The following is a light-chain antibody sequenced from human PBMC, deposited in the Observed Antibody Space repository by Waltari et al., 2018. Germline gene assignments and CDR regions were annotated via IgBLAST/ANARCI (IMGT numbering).Light chain of an antibody. Sequence: QSPPTLPSAASRSPPQSLTISHTGNSRDLSIDNDLSWYQQLPDTAPQLIIYDVTNRPSGVSNRFSTPKSANTASLTISGLQPEDEADYYCASHIPGSTLVFGGGTQLTVL. J-gene: IGLJ3*02. V-gene: IGLV2-14*01. CDR2: DVT. CDR1: SRDLSIDND. CDR3: ASHIPGSTLV.